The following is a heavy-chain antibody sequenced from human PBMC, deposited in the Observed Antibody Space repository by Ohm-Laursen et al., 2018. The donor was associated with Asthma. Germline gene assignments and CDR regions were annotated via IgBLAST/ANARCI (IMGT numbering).Heavy chain of an antibody. CDR3: ARIGPEWDLPWREYSLHH. CDR2: ISTASSFI. CDR1: GYTFSRDS. D-gene: IGHD1-26*01. Sequence: SLRLSCTASGYTFSRDSIHWVRQIPGKGLEWVASISTASSFIYYADSVRCLITTSRDNARNSVYLQINSLRAEDTALYYVARIGPEWDLPWREYSLHHWGEGTLVTVSS. J-gene: IGHJ1*01. V-gene: IGHV3-21*01.